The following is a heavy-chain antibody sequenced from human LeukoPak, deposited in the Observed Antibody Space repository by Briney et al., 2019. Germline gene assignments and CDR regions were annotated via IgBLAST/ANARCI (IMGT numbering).Heavy chain of an antibody. Sequence: PGGSPRLSCAASGFTFSSSWMSWVRQAPGKGLEWVANIKQDGSEKYYVDSVKGRFTISRDNTKNSLYLQMNSLRVEDTAVYFCARDQQGGMGHDAFDIWGRGTMVTVSS. J-gene: IGHJ3*02. V-gene: IGHV3-7*01. CDR1: GFTFSSSW. CDR2: IKQDGSEK. D-gene: IGHD3-16*01. CDR3: ARDQQGGMGHDAFDI.